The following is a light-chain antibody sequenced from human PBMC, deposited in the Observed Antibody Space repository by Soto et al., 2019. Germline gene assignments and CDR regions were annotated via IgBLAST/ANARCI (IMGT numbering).Light chain of an antibody. J-gene: IGLJ2*01. CDR1: SSNIGDNF. Sequence: QSVLTQPPSVSAAPGQKVTISCSGSSSNIGDNFVSWYQQLPGTAPKLLIFDDDKRPSGIPDRFSGSKSGASATLGITGLQTADEADYYCATWDDSLTAVIIGGGTKLTVL. V-gene: IGLV1-51*01. CDR2: DDD. CDR3: ATWDDSLTAVI.